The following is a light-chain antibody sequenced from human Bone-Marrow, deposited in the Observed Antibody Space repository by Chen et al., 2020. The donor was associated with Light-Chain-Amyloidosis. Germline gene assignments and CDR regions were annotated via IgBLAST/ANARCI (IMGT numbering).Light chain of an antibody. J-gene: IGLJ3*02. CDR2: GTM. CDR3: QSYDNSLSGWV. CDR1: SSNIGAPYD. Sequence: QSVLTQPPSVSGAPGQRVTISSTGSSSNIGAPYDVLWYQQLPGAAPKLLIYGTMNRPSRVPDRFSGSKSGTSASLAITGLQAEDEADYYCQSYDNSLSGWVFGGGTKLTVL. V-gene: IGLV1-40*01.